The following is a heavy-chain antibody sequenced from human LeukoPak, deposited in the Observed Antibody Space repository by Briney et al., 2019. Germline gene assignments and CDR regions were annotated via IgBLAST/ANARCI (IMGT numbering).Heavy chain of an antibody. J-gene: IGHJ4*02. CDR1: GFIFISYS. V-gene: IGHV3-48*04. D-gene: IGHD3-22*01. CDR3: ARNTYYYDSSGYGGMGY. CDR2: ISSSSSTI. Sequence: GGSLRLSCAASGFIFISYSMNWVRQAPGKGLEWVSYISSSSSTIYYADSVKGRFTISRDNAKNALYLQMNSLRAEDTAVYCCARNTYYYDSSGYGGMGYWGQGTLVTVSS.